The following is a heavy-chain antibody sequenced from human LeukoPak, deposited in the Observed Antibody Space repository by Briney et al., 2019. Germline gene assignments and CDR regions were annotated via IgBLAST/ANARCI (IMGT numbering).Heavy chain of an antibody. CDR2: ISGSGRTI. J-gene: IGHJ4*02. V-gene: IGHV3-48*03. D-gene: IGHD3-10*01. Sequence: AGGSLRLSCGASGFTFSFFEMNWVRQAPGKGLEWVSNISGSGRTIYYADSVKGRFTISRDNAKNSLYLQMNSLRAEDTAVYYCARDGPVSPLWGQGTLVTVPS. CDR1: GFTFSFFE. CDR3: ARDGPVSPL.